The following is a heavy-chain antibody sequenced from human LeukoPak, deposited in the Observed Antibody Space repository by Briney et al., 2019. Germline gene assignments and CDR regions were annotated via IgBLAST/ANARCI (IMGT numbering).Heavy chain of an antibody. V-gene: IGHV4-34*01. CDR2: IHHSGTT. Sequence: SETLSPTCAVSGGSVRDYYWSWIRQPPGKGLEWIAEIHHSGTTKYNPSLKSRVTISMDTSKNQFSLKLNSMTAADTAVYYCSSHVSAAAGGRWGPGTLVTISS. D-gene: IGHD6-13*01. CDR3: SSHVSAAAGGR. J-gene: IGHJ4*02. CDR1: GGSVRDYY.